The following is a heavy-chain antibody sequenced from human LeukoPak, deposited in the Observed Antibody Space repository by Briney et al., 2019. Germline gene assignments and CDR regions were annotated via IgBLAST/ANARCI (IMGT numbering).Heavy chain of an antibody. CDR2: ISGSSSSTI. V-gene: IGHV3-48*04. CDR1: GFTFSSYS. J-gene: IGHJ4*02. Sequence: GGSLRLSCAASGFTFSSYSMNWVRQAPGKGLEWVSYISGSSSSTIYYADSVKGRFTISRDNAKNSLYLQMNSLRAEDTAVYYCAKDGSYYYFDYWGQGTLVTVSS. D-gene: IGHD1-26*01. CDR3: AKDGSYYYFDY.